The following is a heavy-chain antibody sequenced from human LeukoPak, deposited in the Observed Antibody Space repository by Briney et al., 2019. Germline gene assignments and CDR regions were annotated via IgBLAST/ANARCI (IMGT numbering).Heavy chain of an antibody. CDR1: GASISSYY. V-gene: IGHV4-59*01. CDR3: VGPDSSGYNYVD. CDR2: IYYSGST. J-gene: IGHJ4*02. Sequence: SETLSLTCTVSGASISSYYWSWIRQPPGKGLEWIGYIYYSGSTNYNPSLKSRLTISVDTSKTQFSLKLSSVTAADTAVYYCVGPDSSGYNYVDWGQGTLVTVSS. D-gene: IGHD3-22*01.